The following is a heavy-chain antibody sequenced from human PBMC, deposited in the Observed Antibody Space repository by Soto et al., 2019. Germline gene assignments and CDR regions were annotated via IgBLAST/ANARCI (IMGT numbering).Heavy chain of an antibody. CDR2: ISSSGGST. V-gene: IGHV3-64*01. D-gene: IGHD3-3*01. Sequence: GGSLRLSCAASGFTFSSYAMHWVRQAPGKGLEYVSAISSSGGSTYYANSVKGRFTISRDNSMNTLYLQMGSLRAEDMAVYHCASLEWLLGYYMDVWGKGTTVTVSS. CDR3: ASLEWLLGYYMDV. J-gene: IGHJ6*03. CDR1: GFTFSSYA.